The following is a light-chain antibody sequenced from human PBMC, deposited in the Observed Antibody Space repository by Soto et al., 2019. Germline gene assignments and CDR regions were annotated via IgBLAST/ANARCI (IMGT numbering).Light chain of an antibody. V-gene: IGKV3-15*01. CDR2: GAS. Sequence: EIVMTQSPATLSVSPGERDTLSCRASQTLYNNLAWYQQKLGQAPRRLIYGASARATDIPARFSGSGSGTESTLTISGLQSEDFAIYYGQQYSDLPLTFGGGTKVDIK. CDR3: QQYSDLPLT. J-gene: IGKJ4*01. CDR1: QTLYNN.